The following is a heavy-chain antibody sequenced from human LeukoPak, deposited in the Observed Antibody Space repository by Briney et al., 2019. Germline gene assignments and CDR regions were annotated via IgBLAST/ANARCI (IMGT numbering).Heavy chain of an antibody. D-gene: IGHD3-10*01. J-gene: IGHJ5*02. V-gene: IGHV4-34*01. CDR2: INHSGST. Sequence: KPSETLSLTCAVYGGSFSGYYWSWIRQPPGKGLEWIGEINHSGSTNYNPSLKSRVTISVDTSKNQFSLKLSSVTVADTAVYYCARGGGFGELYSWGQGTLVTVSS. CDR3: ARGGGFGELYS. CDR1: GGSFSGYY.